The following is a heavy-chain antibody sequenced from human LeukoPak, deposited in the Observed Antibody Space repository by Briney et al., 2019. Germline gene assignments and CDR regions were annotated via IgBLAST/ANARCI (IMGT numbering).Heavy chain of an antibody. CDR3: ARAVSGYGH. V-gene: IGHV1-18*01. J-gene: IGHJ4*02. CDR1: NYTFISYG. Sequence: ASVKVSCKASNYTFISYGISWVRQAPGQGLEWMGWISSYNGNTNYGQKFQGRVTITRDTSASTAYMELSSLRSEDTAVYYCARAVSGYGHWGQGTLVTVSS. D-gene: IGHD5-12*01. CDR2: ISSYNGNT.